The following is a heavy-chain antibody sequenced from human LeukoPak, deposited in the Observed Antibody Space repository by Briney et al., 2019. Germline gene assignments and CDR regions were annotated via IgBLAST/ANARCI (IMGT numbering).Heavy chain of an antibody. Sequence: PGGSLRLSCAASGFRFNNYGIHWVRQAPGKGLEWVAVTWYDGSNKYYADSVRDRFTVSRDNSKNTVYLQMNSLRAEDTAVYYCARDEGQQLAIDYWGQGTLVTVSS. CDR1: GFRFNNYG. CDR3: ARDEGQQLAIDY. J-gene: IGHJ4*02. D-gene: IGHD6-13*01. CDR2: TWYDGSNK. V-gene: IGHV3-33*01.